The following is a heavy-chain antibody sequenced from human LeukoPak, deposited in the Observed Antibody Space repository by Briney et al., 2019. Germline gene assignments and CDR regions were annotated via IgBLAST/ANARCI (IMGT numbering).Heavy chain of an antibody. CDR2: IYYSGST. CDR1: GGSISSSSYY. Sequence: SESMSLTCTVSGGSISSSSYYWGWIREPPGRGLEWIGSIYYSGSTYYNPSLKSRVSISVDTSKNQFSLKLSSVTAADTAVYYCARATYYYDSSGYSYGGNFDYWGQGTLVTVSS. V-gene: IGHV4-39*07. CDR3: ARATYYYDSSGYSYGGNFDY. D-gene: IGHD3-22*01. J-gene: IGHJ4*02.